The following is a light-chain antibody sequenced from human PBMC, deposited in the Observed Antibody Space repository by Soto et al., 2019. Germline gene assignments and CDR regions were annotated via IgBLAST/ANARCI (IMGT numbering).Light chain of an antibody. CDR1: QSVSSN. CDR2: GAS. Sequence: EIVMTQSPATLSVSPRERATLSCRASQSVSSNLAWYQQKPGQAPRLLIYGASTRATGIPARFSGSGSGTEFTLTISILQSEDFAVYYCQQYNNWPRTFGQGTKVDIK. J-gene: IGKJ1*01. V-gene: IGKV3-15*01. CDR3: QQYNNWPRT.